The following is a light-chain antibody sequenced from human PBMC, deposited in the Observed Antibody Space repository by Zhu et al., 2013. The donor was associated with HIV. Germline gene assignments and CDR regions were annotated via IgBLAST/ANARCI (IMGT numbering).Light chain of an antibody. J-gene: IGKJ4*01. CDR3: QHNGTSSLT. CDR2: GTS. CDR1: QSISGGS. Sequence: EIVLTQSPGTLSLSPGERASLSCTASQSISGGSVAWYQLRPGQAPRLLIYGTSTRATGIPDRFSGSGSGTDFTLSISRLDPEDFAVYYCQHNGTSSLTFGGGTTVEVK. V-gene: IGKV3-20*01.